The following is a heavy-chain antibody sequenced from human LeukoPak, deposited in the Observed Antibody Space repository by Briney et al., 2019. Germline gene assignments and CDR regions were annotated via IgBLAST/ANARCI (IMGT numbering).Heavy chain of an antibody. CDR1: GGSISSSNW. J-gene: IGHJ4*02. Sequence: PSGTLSLTCAVSGGSISSSNWWSWVRQPPGKGLEWIGSIYHSGSTYYNPSLKSRVTISVDTSKNQFSLKLSSVTAADTAVYYCASAITYYYDLWGQGTLVTVSS. CDR2: IYHSGST. CDR3: ASAITYYYDL. D-gene: IGHD3-16*01. V-gene: IGHV4-4*02.